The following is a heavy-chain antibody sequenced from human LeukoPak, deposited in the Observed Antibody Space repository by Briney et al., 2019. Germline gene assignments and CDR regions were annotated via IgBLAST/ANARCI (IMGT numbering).Heavy chain of an antibody. J-gene: IGHJ4*02. CDR1: GYSISSGYY. CDR3: ARGRSWIQLWLYDY. Sequence: SETLSLTCTVSGYSISSGYYWSWIRQPPGKGLEWIGEINHSGSTNYNPSLKSRVTISVDTSKNQFSLKLSSVTAADTAVYYCARGRSWIQLWLYDYWGQGTLVTVSS. V-gene: IGHV4-38-2*02. D-gene: IGHD5-18*01. CDR2: INHSGST.